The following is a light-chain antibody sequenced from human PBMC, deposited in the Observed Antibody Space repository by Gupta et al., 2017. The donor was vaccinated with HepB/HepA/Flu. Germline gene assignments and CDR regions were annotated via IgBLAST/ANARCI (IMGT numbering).Light chain of an antibody. Sequence: SYVLTQPPSVSVAPGETARISCGGNNIGSYSVHWYQQKPGQAPVLGGYEDSDRPSGIPERFSGSNPGNTATLIINRVEVGDEGDEYCQVWESDSDHPVVFGGGTKLTVL. CDR3: QVWESDSDHPVV. J-gene: IGLJ2*01. CDR2: EDS. V-gene: IGLV3-21*02. CDR1: NIGSYS.